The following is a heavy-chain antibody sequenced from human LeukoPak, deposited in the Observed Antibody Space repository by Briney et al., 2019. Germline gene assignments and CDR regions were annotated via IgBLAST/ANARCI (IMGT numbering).Heavy chain of an antibody. V-gene: IGHV1-24*01. CDR3: ATVRPIAVAREFGY. J-gene: IGHJ4*02. CDR2: FDPENSET. D-gene: IGHD6-19*01. CDR1: GYTLSELS. Sequence: ASVKVSCXVSGYTLSELSMHWVRQAPGKGLEWMGGFDPENSETIYAQNFQGRVTMTEDTSTNTAYMELSSLRSEDTAVYYCATVRPIAVAREFGYWGQGTLVTVSS.